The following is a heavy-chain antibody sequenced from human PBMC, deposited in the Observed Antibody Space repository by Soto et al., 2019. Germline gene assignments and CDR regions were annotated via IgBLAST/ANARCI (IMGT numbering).Heavy chain of an antibody. CDR2: INHSGST. V-gene: IGHV4-34*01. CDR3: ARGSRWAAAGFVY. Sequence: QVQLQQWGAGLLKPSETLSLTCAVYGGSFSGYYWSWIRQPPGKGLEWIGKINHSGSTNYNPSLKSRVTISVDTSKNQFSLKLSSVTAADTAVYYCARGSRWAAAGFVYWGQGTLVTVSS. CDR1: GGSFSGYY. J-gene: IGHJ4*02. D-gene: IGHD6-13*01.